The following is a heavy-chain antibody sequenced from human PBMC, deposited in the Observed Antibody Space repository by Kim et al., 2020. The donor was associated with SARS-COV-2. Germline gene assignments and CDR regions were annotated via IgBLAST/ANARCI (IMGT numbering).Heavy chain of an antibody. V-gene: IGHV3-48*02. CDR3: ARGGPRGGYSYGSFEL. CDR1: GFTFINHN. J-gene: IGHJ4*02. Sequence: GGSLRLSCAVSGFTFINHNMIWIRQAPGKGLEWVSDIGRTGSPLYYADSVKGRFTVSRDNAKNSLYLQMNSLRDEDTAVYFCARGGPRGGYSYGSFELWGQGTLVTVSS. CDR2: IGRTGSPL. D-gene: IGHD5-18*01.